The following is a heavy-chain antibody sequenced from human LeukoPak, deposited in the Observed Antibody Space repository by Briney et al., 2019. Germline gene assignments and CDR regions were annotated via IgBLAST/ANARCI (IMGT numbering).Heavy chain of an antibody. CDR3: ARVHGRVVAARGYYYYMDV. CDR2: IYTSGST. CDR1: GGSIGSYY. Sequence: SETLSLTCTVSGGSIGSYYWSWIRQPAGRGLEWIGRIYTSGSTNYNPSLKSRVTMSVDTSKNQFSLKLSSVTAADTAVYYCARVHGRVVAARGYYYYMDVWGKGTTVTVSS. J-gene: IGHJ6*03. D-gene: IGHD2-15*01. V-gene: IGHV4-4*07.